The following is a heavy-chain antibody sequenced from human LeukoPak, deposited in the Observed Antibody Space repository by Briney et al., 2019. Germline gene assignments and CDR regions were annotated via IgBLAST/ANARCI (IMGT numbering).Heavy chain of an antibody. CDR3: ARRNYGARHYYFDY. J-gene: IGHJ4*02. Sequence: PSETLSLTCTVSGGSISSSSYYWGWICQPPGKGLEWIGSIYYSGSTYYNPSLKSRVTISVDTSKNQFSLKLSSVTAADTAVYYCARRNYGARHYYFDYWGQGTLVTVSS. CDR2: IYYSGST. CDR1: GGSISSSSYY. D-gene: IGHD4-17*01. V-gene: IGHV4-39*01.